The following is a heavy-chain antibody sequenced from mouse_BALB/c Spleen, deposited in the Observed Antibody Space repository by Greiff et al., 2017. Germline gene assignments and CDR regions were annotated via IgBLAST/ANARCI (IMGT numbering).Heavy chain of an antibody. V-gene: IGHV5-6*01. D-gene: IGHD3-3*01. CDR1: GFTFSSYG. Sequence: EVMLVESGGDLVKPGGSLKLSCAASGFTFSSYGMSWVRQTPDKRLEWVATISSGGSYTYYPDSVKGRFTISRDNAKNTLYLQMSSLKSEDTAMYYCARKGRDFDWGQGTLVTVSA. CDR2: ISSGGSYT. J-gene: IGHJ3*01. CDR3: ARKGRDFD.